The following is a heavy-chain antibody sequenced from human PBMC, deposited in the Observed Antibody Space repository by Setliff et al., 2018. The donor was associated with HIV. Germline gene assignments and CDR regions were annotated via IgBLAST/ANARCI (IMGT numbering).Heavy chain of an antibody. CDR1: GFAFSNYW. D-gene: IGHD5-18*01. CDR2: IKQDGSET. V-gene: IGHV3-7*03. CDR3: ASSGYNYGGYYMDV. Sequence: PGGSLRLSCAASGFAFSNYWMSWVRQAPGKGLEWVANIKQDGSETHYVDSVKGRFTISRDNSKKTLYLQMSSLRAEDTAVYYCASSGYNYGGYYMDVWGKGTTVTVS. J-gene: IGHJ6*03.